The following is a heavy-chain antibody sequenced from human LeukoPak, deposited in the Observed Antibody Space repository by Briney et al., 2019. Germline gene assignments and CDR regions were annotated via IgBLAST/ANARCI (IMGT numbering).Heavy chain of an antibody. D-gene: IGHD6-13*01. V-gene: IGHV4-4*07. CDR3: ARSYRSYSSSWYTFDY. J-gene: IGHJ4*02. CDR1: GGSISSYY. Sequence: SETLSLTCTVSGGSISSYYWSWIRQPAGKGLEWIGRIYTSGSTNYNPSLKSRVTMSVDTSKNQFSLKLSSVTAADTAVYYCARSYRSYSSSWYTFDYWGQGTPVTVSS. CDR2: IYTSGST.